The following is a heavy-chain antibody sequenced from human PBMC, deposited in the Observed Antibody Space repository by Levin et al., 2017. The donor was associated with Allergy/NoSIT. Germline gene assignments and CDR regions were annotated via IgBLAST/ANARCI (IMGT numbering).Heavy chain of an antibody. Sequence: GGSLRLSCAASGFTFSSYGMHWVRQAPGKGLEWVAVIWYDGSNKYYADSVKGRFTISRDNSKNTLYLQMNSLRAEDTAVYYCARDSNTGEWGVPLDYWGQGTLVTVSS. D-gene: IGHD3-10*01. V-gene: IGHV3-33*01. J-gene: IGHJ4*02. CDR3: ARDSNTGEWGVPLDY. CDR2: IWYDGSNK. CDR1: GFTFSSYG.